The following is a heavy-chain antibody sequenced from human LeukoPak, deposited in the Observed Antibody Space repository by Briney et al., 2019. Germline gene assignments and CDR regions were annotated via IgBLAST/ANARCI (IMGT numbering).Heavy chain of an antibody. CDR3: ARYSEVGATTFDY. V-gene: IGHV4-39*07. CDR1: GGSISSSSYY. CDR2: IYYSGST. J-gene: IGHJ4*02. Sequence: SETLSLTCTVSGGSISSSSYYWGWIRQPPGKGLEWVGSIYYSGSTYYNPSLKSRVTISVDTSKNQFSLKLSSVTAADTAVYYCARYSEVGATTFDYWGQGTLVTVSS. D-gene: IGHD1-26*01.